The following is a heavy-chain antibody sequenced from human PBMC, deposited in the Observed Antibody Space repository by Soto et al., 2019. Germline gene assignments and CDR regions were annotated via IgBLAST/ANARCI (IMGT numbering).Heavy chain of an antibody. J-gene: IGHJ4*02. V-gene: IGHV3-30-3*01. CDR2: ISYDGSNK. CDR3: ARDFTYYDSSGYLDY. D-gene: IGHD3-22*01. Sequence: GGSLILSCAASGFTFSSYAMHWVRQSPGKGLEWVAVISYDGSNKYYADSVKGRFTISRDNSKNTLYLQMNSLRAEDTAVYYCARDFTYYDSSGYLDYWGQGTLVTVSS. CDR1: GFTFSSYA.